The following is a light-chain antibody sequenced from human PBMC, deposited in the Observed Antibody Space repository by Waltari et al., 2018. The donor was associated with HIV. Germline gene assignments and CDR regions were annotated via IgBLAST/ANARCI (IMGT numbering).Light chain of an antibody. CDR2: DNN. J-gene: IGLJ2*01. V-gene: IGLV1-51*01. Sequence: QSVLTQPPSVSAAPGQKVTIPCSGSSSNIRNNYVSWYQQLPATAPKLLMYDNNKRPSGIPARFSGSKSGTSATLGITGLQTGDEADYYCGTWDSSLSAGGVFGGGTKLTVL. CDR1: SSNIRNNY. CDR3: GTWDSSLSAGGV.